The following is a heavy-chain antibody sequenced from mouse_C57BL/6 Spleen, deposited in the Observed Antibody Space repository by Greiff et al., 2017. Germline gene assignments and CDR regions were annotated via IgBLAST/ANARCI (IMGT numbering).Heavy chain of an antibody. Sequence: QVQLQQPGAELVMPGASVKLSCKASGYTFTSYWMHWVKQRPGQGLEWIGEIDPSDSYTNYNQKFKGKSTLTVDKSSSTAYMQLSSLTSEDSAVYYCARPYYSNYGGYAMDYWGQGTSVTVSS. V-gene: IGHV1-69*01. CDR1: GYTFTSYW. CDR3: ARPYYSNYGGYAMDY. D-gene: IGHD2-5*01. J-gene: IGHJ4*01. CDR2: IDPSDSYT.